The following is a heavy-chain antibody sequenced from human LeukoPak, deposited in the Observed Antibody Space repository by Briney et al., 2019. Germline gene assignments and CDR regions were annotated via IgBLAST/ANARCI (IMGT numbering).Heavy chain of an antibody. V-gene: IGHV3-48*03. D-gene: IGHD2-21*01. Sequence: GGSLKLSCAVSGFNLTVYEIIWVRQAPGKGLEWVSYIISTSKTIYYSDSVKGRFTISRDTAKNSLYLEMNSLRAEDTAVYYCIREIPNCGGDCLGYWGQGTLVTVSS. CDR2: IISTSKTI. J-gene: IGHJ4*02. CDR3: IREIPNCGGDCLGY. CDR1: GFNLTVYE.